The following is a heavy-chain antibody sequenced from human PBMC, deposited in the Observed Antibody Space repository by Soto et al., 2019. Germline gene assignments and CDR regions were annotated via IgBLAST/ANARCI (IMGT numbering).Heavy chain of an antibody. D-gene: IGHD3-10*01. CDR3: ARDRELGRTSPYFDF. CDR2: ISGSGGST. CDR1: GFPFSSNS. J-gene: IGHJ4*02. V-gene: IGHV3-23*01. Sequence: PGGSLIHSCASSGFPFSSNSMILVRPAPGKGLEWVSAISGSGGSTYYADSVRGRFTVSSDNSKNTVFLQMDSLRVEDTAMYYCARDRELGRTSPYFDFWGQGTRVTVSS.